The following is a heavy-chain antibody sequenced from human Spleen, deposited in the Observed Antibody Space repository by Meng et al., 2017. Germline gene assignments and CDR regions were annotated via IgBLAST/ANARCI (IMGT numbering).Heavy chain of an antibody. D-gene: IGHD4-11*01. CDR1: GGSFSDYY. J-gene: IGHJ4*02. CDR3: ARGPTTMAHDFDY. Sequence: VQPQQWGAGLLKPSETLSLTCFVSGGSFSDYYWSWIRQPPGKGLEWIGEINHSGSTNYNPSLESRATISVDTSQNNLSLKLSSVTAADSAVYYCARGPTTMAHDFDYWGQGTLVTVSS. CDR2: INHSGST. V-gene: IGHV4-34*01.